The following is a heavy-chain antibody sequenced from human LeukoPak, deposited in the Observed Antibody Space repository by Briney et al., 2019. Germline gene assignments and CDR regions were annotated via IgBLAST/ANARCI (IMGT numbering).Heavy chain of an antibody. Sequence: PSETLSLTCTVSGGSISSYFWSWIRQPAGKGLEWIGRIYTSGSTDYSPSLKSRVTLSVDTSKNQFSLKLSSVTAADTAVYYCARVSGITVTTDGWFDPWGQGTLVTVSS. V-gene: IGHV4-4*07. CDR2: IYTSGST. J-gene: IGHJ5*02. CDR3: ARVSGITVTTDGWFDP. D-gene: IGHD4-17*01. CDR1: GGSISSYF.